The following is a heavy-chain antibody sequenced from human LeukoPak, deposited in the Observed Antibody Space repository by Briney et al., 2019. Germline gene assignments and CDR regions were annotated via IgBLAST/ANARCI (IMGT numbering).Heavy chain of an antibody. J-gene: IGHJ4*02. CDR2: ISSSSSTI. Sequence: PGGSLRLSCAASGFTFSSYEMNWVRQAPGKGLEWVSYISSSSSTIYYADSVKGRFTISRDNAKNSLYLQMNSLRAEDTAVYYCARDSGYDSSVWGQGTLVTVSS. CDR3: ARDSGYDSSV. CDR1: GFTFSSYE. D-gene: IGHD3-22*01. V-gene: IGHV3-48*01.